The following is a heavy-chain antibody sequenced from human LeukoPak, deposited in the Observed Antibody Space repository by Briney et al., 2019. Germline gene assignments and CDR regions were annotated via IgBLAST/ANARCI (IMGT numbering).Heavy chain of an antibody. CDR3: AAHSADYNTLGSSYKV. V-gene: IGHV4-39*01. Sequence: SGTLSLTCTVSSASISSSPYFWGWIRQSPGKGLEWIGSISYSGTTYYNPSLKSRVTISVDTSKNQFSLKLNSVTAADTAVFYCAAHSADYNTLGSSYKVWGQGTLVTVSS. CDR1: SASISSSPYF. D-gene: IGHD3-10*01. J-gene: IGHJ4*02. CDR2: ISYSGTT.